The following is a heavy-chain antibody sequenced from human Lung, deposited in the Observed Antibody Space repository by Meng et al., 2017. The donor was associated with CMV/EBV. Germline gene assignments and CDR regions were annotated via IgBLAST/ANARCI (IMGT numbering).Heavy chain of an antibody. CDR2: IHSTGST. J-gene: IGHJ4*02. CDR3: ARVADPSVPYYFDF. CDR1: RDSMSSYGYN. V-gene: IGHV4-30-4*01. Sequence: SETXSLXXTVSRDSMSSYGYNWSWIRQPPGEGLEWIGYIHSTGSTYYNPSLKGRITISIDTSRNQFSLELTSVTAADTAIYYCARVADPSVPYYFDFWGPGTLVXVSS.